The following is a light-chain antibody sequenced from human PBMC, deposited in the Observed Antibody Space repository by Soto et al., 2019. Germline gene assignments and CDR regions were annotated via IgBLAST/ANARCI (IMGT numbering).Light chain of an antibody. CDR3: ISYTSSNTLV. CDR2: EVS. Sequence: QSALTQPASVSGSPGQSITISCTGTSSDVGAYNYVSWYQQHPGKAPKLMIFEVSDRPSGVSNRFSGSKSGNTASLTISGLQAEDGGVYYCISYTSSNTLVFGGGTKVTVL. V-gene: IGLV2-14*01. CDR1: SSDVGAYNY. J-gene: IGLJ2*01.